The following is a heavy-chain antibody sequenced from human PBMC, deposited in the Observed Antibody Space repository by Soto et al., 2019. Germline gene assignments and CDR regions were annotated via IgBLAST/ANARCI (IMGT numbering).Heavy chain of an antibody. CDR3: AREPDFWSGYVLHYGMDV. Sequence: EVQLVESGGGLVKPGGSLRLSCAASIFTFSSYSMSWVRQAPGKGLEWVSSISSSSTYIYYADSVKGRFTISRDNAKNSLYLQMNCLRAEDTAVYYCAREPDFWSGYVLHYGMDVWGQGTTVTVSS. V-gene: IGHV3-21*01. J-gene: IGHJ6*02. D-gene: IGHD3-3*01. CDR2: ISSSSTYI. CDR1: IFTFSSYS.